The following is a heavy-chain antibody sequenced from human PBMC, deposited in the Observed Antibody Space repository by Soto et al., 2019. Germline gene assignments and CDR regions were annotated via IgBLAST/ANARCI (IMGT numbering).Heavy chain of an antibody. J-gene: IGHJ4*02. V-gene: IGHV1-46*01. Sequence: ASVKVSCQASGYTFTRYYIQWVRQAPGQGLEWMGIINPSGGSTSYAQKFQGRVTMTRDTSTSTVYMELSSLRSEDTAVYYCARDGPSAIWGQGTLVTVSS. D-gene: IGHD2-2*01. CDR1: GYTFTRYY. CDR2: INPSGGST. CDR3: ARDGPSAI.